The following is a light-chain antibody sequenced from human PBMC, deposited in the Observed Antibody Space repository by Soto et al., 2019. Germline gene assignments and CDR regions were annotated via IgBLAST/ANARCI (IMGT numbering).Light chain of an antibody. CDR1: QPISRW. J-gene: IGKJ5*01. Sequence: DIQMTQAASTLSASVXDTVTIAXXASQPISRWLAWYQQKPGQAPSVLIYDASTLQRGVPSRFSGTGSGTDFTLSIDSLQPDDFATYYCQQYHTSSITFGQGTRLEI. V-gene: IGKV1-5*01. CDR2: DAS. CDR3: QQYHTSSIT.